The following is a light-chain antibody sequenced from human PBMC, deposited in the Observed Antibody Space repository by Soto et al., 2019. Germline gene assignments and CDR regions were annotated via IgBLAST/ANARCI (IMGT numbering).Light chain of an antibody. CDR2: AAS. Sequence: DIQLTQSPSFLSASVGDRVTITCRASQGISSYLAWYQQKPGKAPKLLIYAASTLQSGVPSRFNGSGSGTEFTLTISSLQPEDCATYYCQQLNSYSYTFGQGTKLEIK. CDR3: QQLNSYSYT. J-gene: IGKJ2*01. V-gene: IGKV1-9*01. CDR1: QGISSY.